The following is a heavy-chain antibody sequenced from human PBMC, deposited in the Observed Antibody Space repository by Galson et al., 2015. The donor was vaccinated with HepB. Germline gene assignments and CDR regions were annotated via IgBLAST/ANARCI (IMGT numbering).Heavy chain of an antibody. CDR2: INSDGSST. J-gene: IGHJ5*02. CDR1: GFTFSSYW. V-gene: IGHV3-74*01. CDR3: ARGVIRYMVRGTFNWFDP. Sequence: SLRLSCAASGFTFSSYWMHWVRQAPGKGLVWVSRINSDGSSTSYADSVKGRFTISRDNAKNTLYLQMNSLRAEDTAVYYCARGVIRYMVRGTFNWFDPWGQGTLVTVSS. D-gene: IGHD3-10*01.